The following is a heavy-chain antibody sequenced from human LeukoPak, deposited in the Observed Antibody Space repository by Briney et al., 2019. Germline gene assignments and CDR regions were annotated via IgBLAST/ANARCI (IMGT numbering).Heavy chain of an antibody. J-gene: IGHJ4*02. CDR1: GYSISSGIY. D-gene: IGHD6-13*01. CDR3: ARVRSSWYQFDY. Sequence: RASETLSLTCAVSGYSISSGIYWGWIRQPPGKGLEWIGNIYHSGSTYYNPSLKSRVTISIDTSKNQFFLKLSSVTAADTAVYYCARVRSSWYQFDYWGQGTLVTVSS. V-gene: IGHV4-38-2*01. CDR2: IYHSGST.